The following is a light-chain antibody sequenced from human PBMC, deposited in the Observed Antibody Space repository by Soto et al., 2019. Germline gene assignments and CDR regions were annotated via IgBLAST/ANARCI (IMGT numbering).Light chain of an antibody. J-gene: IGLJ1*01. Sequence: QSALTQPPSASGTPGQRVTISCSGSSSNIGSNTVTWYQHLPGTAPKLLIYSNDQRPSGVPDRFSGSKSGTSASLAISGLQSEDEADYYCQSYDSSLRYVFGTGTKVTVL. CDR3: QSYDSSLRYV. CDR2: SND. CDR1: SSNIGSNT. V-gene: IGLV1-44*01.